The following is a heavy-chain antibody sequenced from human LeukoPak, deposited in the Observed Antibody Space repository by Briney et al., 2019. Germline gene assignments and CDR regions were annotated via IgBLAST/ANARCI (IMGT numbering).Heavy chain of an antibody. D-gene: IGHD3-9*01. V-gene: IGHV3-23*01. Sequence: GGSLRLSCAASGFTFSSYAMSWVRQAPGKGLEWVSAISGSGGSTYYADSVKGRFTISRDNTKNTLYLQMNSLRAEDTAVYYCAKVLRYFDWLLSDAFDIWGQGTMVTVSS. CDR1: GFTFSSYA. J-gene: IGHJ3*02. CDR3: AKVLRYFDWLLSDAFDI. CDR2: ISGSGGST.